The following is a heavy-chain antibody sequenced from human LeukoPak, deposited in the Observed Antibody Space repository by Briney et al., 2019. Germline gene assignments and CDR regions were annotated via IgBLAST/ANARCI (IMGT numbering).Heavy chain of an antibody. Sequence: SETLSLTCTVSGASISSYYRSWIRQPPGKGLEWIGYIYYSGSTNYNPSLKSRVTFSVDTSKNQFSLKLISVTAADTAVYYCARVKGVVTAILDYWGQGTLVTVSS. J-gene: IGHJ4*02. D-gene: IGHD2-21*02. CDR3: ARVKGVVTAILDY. V-gene: IGHV4-59*01. CDR1: GASISSYY. CDR2: IYYSGST.